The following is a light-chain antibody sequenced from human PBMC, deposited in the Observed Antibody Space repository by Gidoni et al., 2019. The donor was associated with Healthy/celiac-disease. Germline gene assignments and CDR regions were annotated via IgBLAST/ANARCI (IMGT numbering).Light chain of an antibody. CDR3: QQYNNWTPLT. CDR2: GAS. Sequence: EIVMTQSPATLSVSPGERATLSCRASQSVSSNLAWYQQKPGQAPRLLIYGASIRATGIPARFSGSGYGTEFTLTISSLQSEDFAVYYCQQYNNWTPLTFGGGTKVEIK. CDR1: QSVSSN. J-gene: IGKJ4*01. V-gene: IGKV3D-15*01.